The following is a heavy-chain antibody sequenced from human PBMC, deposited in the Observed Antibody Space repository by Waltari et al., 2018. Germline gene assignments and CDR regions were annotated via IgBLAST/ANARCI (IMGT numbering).Heavy chain of an antibody. J-gene: IGHJ4*02. V-gene: IGHV3-30*01. CDR3: ARDSAFRGYSGYDPLDY. Sequence: QVQLVESGGGVVQPGRSLRLSCAASGFTFSSYAMHWVRQAPGKGLEWVEVMSYNGTNKYYAEAVKGGFTISRDNSKNTLYLQMNSLRAEDTAVYYCARDSAFRGYSGYDPLDYWGQGTLVTVSS. CDR1: GFTFSSYA. CDR2: MSYNGTNK. D-gene: IGHD5-12*01.